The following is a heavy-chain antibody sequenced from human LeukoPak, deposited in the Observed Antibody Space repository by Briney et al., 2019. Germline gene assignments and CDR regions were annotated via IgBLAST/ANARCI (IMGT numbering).Heavy chain of an antibody. D-gene: IGHD2-21*02. CDR2: ISYDGSNK. Sequence: GGSLRRSCAASGFTFSSYAMHWVRQAPGKGLQWVAVISYDGSNKYYADSVKGRFTISRDNSKNTLYLQMNSLRAEDTAIYYCGRDPNGDYLGAFDFWGPGTMVAVSS. CDR1: GFTFSSYA. V-gene: IGHV3-30*03. J-gene: IGHJ3*01. CDR3: GRDPNGDYLGAFDF.